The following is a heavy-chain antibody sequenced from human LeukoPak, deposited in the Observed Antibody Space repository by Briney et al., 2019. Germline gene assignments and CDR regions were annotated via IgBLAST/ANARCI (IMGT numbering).Heavy chain of an antibody. D-gene: IGHD3-9*01. CDR3: ARAPRDYDILTGYSVTITFDY. V-gene: IGHV1-8*01. CDR2: MNPNSGNT. Sequence: GASVKVSCKASGYTFTSYDINWVRQATGQGLEWMGWMNPNSGNTGYAQKFQGRVTMTRNTSISTAYTELRSLRSDDTAVYYCARAPRDYDILTGYSVTITFDYWGQGTLVTVSS. J-gene: IGHJ4*02. CDR1: GYTFTSYD.